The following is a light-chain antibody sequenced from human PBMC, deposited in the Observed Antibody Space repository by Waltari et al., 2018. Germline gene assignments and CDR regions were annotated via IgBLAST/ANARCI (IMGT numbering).Light chain of an antibody. V-gene: IGKV3-20*01. CDR2: GAS. CDR3: QHYVRLPAT. CDR1: PSVSRT. J-gene: IGKJ1*01. Sequence: EIVLTQSPGTLSLSPGERATLSCRASPSVSRTLAWYQQKPGQAPKLLIYGASIRAPGIPDRFTGSGSGTDFSLTISSLEPEDFAIYFCQHYVRLPATFGQGTKVEIK.